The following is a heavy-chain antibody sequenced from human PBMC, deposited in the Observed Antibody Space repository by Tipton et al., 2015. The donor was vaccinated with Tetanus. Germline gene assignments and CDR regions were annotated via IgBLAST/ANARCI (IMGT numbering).Heavy chain of an antibody. CDR3: ASLPKHWLAPRGAP. CDR1: GGSFSGNY. Sequence: AGLVKPSETLSLTCGVSGGSFSGNYWSWVRQAPGKGLEWIGEINHRGGTMYNPSLKIRVTISGATTKNQFSRNLTSVTAADTAVYYCASLPKHWLAPRGAPWGQGTLVTVSS. D-gene: IGHD6-19*01. J-gene: IGHJ5*02. V-gene: IGHV4-34*01. CDR2: INHRGGT.